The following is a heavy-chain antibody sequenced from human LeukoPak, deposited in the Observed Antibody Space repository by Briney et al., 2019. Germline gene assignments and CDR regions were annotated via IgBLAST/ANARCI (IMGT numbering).Heavy chain of an antibody. Sequence: GGSLRLSCAASGFTFSSYAMSWVRQAPGKGLEWVSAISGSGGSTYYADSVKGRFTISRDNSKSMLYLQMNSLRAEDTAVYYCAKDSRRYSYGYGSFDYWGQGTLVTVSS. J-gene: IGHJ4*02. CDR2: ISGSGGST. CDR3: AKDSRRYSYGYGSFDY. V-gene: IGHV3-23*01. D-gene: IGHD5-18*01. CDR1: GFTFSSYA.